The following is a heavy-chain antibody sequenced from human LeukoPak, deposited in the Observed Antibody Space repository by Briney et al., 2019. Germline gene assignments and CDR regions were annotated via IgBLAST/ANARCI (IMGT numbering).Heavy chain of an antibody. J-gene: IGHJ4*02. V-gene: IGHV3-23*01. Sequence: GGSLRLSCAASGFTFSSYAMSWVRQAPGKGLEWVSAISGSGGSTYYADSVKGRFTISRDNSKNTLYLQMNSLRAEDTAVYYCARSYYDFWSGYYRNQPEPFDYWGQGTLVTVSS. CDR2: ISGSGGST. D-gene: IGHD3-3*01. CDR3: ARSYYDFWSGYYRNQPEPFDY. CDR1: GFTFSSYA.